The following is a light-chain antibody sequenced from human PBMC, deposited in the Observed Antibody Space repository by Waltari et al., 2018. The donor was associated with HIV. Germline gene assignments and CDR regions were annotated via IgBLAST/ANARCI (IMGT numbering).Light chain of an antibody. J-gene: IGKJ1*01. CDR2: TAS. V-gene: IGKV1-5*03. CDR1: HSIRTY. CDR3: QQHSTYPWT. Sequence: DIQMSQSPSTLSDSVGDRVPITCRASHSIRTYLAWYQQQPGKSRKLLINTASTLESAVPPRFSGSGSGTEVTLSISSLQPDDFATYYCQQHSTYPWTFGQGTKVEIK.